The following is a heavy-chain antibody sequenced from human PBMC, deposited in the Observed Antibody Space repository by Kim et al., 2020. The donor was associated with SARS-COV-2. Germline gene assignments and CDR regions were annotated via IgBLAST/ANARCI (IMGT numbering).Heavy chain of an antibody. CDR1: GGSFSGYS. D-gene: IGHD2-2*02. Sequence: SETLSLTCAVYGGSFSGYSWIWIRQPPGKGLEWIGEVNHSGSTKYHPSLNSRVTISLDTSKNQFSLKLASVTAADTAVFYCARGRAGVVPGPILGIGPHYDYYAMDVWGQGTTVTVSS. V-gene: IGHV4-34*01. J-gene: IGHJ6*02. CDR3: ARGRAGVVPGPILGIGPHYDYYAMDV. CDR2: VNHSGST.